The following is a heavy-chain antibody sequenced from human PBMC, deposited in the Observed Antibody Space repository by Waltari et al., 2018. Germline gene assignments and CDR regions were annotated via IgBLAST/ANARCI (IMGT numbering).Heavy chain of an antibody. J-gene: IGHJ2*01. CDR3: TRDVTGYYYFDL. Sequence: EVQPVEAGGGWVHPGGSMRVACGAYGCTVRGHDLIWVRLAPGKGREWVSVINSGGDTHYADSVKGRFTISRDNSKNTVYLQMNTLRAEDTALYYCTRDVTGYYYFDLWGRGTLVTVSS. CDR1: GCTVRGHD. CDR2: INSGGDT. V-gene: IGHV3-53*01.